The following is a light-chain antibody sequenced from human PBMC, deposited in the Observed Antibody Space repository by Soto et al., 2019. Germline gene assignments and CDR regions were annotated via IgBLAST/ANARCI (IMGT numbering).Light chain of an antibody. Sequence: DIQMTQSPSSLSASVGDRVTITCRASQGISRYLAWFQQKPVKAAKSLIYAASRLQSGVPSRISGSGSGTDFTLTINSLQPEDFATYYCQQYKSYPLLTFGGGTKVEIK. J-gene: IGKJ4*01. CDR1: QGISRY. CDR3: QQYKSYPLLT. CDR2: AAS. V-gene: IGKV1-16*01.